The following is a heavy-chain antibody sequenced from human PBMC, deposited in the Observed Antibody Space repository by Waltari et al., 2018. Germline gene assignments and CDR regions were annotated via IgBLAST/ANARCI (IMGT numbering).Heavy chain of an antibody. D-gene: IGHD6-19*01. CDR3: ATPLQRLAPHAGIDY. V-gene: IGHV3-23*04. CDR1: GFTFSSYA. J-gene: IGHJ4*02. CDR2: ISGSGGST. Sequence: EVQLVESGGGLVQPGGSLRLSCAASGFTFSSYARSWVRQPPGKGLEWVPAISGSGGSTYYADSVKGRFTISRDNSKNTLYLQMNSLRAEDTAVYYCATPLQRLAPHAGIDYWGQGTLVTVSS.